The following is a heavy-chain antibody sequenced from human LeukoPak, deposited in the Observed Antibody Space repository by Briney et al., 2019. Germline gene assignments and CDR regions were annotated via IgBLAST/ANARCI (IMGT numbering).Heavy chain of an antibody. CDR1: GFTFSDFY. Sequence: PGGSLRLSCAASGFTFSDFYMSWIRQAPDKGLEWVAVIPFDSSNKYYTESVRGRFTISRDNSKNTLYLQMNSLKPEDTAVYYCARNRIPTSITPDSWGQGTLVTVSS. J-gene: IGHJ5*01. CDR3: ARNRIPTSITPDS. D-gene: IGHD2-2*02. CDR2: IPFDSSNK. V-gene: IGHV3-30*03.